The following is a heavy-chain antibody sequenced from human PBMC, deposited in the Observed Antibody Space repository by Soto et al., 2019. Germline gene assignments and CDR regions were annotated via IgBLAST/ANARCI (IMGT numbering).Heavy chain of an antibody. V-gene: IGHV1-69*13. D-gene: IGHD4-17*01. Sequence: SVKVSCKASGGTFSSYSISWVRQAPGQGLEWMGGIIPIFGTANYAQKFQGRVTITADESTSTAYMGLSSLRSEDTAVYYCARVPTTVTIYGRYFDYWGQGTLVTVSS. J-gene: IGHJ4*02. CDR2: IIPIFGTA. CDR1: GGTFSSYS. CDR3: ARVPTTVTIYGRYFDY.